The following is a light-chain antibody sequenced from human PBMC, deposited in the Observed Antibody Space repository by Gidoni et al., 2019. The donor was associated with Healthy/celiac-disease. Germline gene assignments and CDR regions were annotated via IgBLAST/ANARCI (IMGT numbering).Light chain of an antibody. CDR1: QDISNY. CDR2: DAS. J-gene: IGKJ4*01. V-gene: IGKV1-33*01. CDR3: QQYDNLLALT. Sequence: DIKITQSPSTLSVSVGDRVSITCQASQDISNYLNWYQQKPGKAPKLLIYDASNLETGVPSRFSGSGSGTDFTFTISSLQPEDIATYYCQQYDNLLALTFXGXTKVEIK.